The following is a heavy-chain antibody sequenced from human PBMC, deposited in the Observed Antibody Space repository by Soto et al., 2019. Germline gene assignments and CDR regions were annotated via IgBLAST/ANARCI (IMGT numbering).Heavy chain of an antibody. Sequence: EVQLLESGGGLVQPGGSLRLSCAASGFTFSSYAMSWVRQAPGKGLEWVSAISGSGGSTYYADSVKGRFTISRDNSXXTXYQXMNSLRAEDTAVYYCAKAITMFGVVIPYYYYGMDVWGQGTTVTVSS. D-gene: IGHD3-3*01. CDR2: ISGSGGST. J-gene: IGHJ6*02. V-gene: IGHV3-23*01. CDR1: GFTFSSYA. CDR3: AKAITMFGVVIPYYYYGMDV.